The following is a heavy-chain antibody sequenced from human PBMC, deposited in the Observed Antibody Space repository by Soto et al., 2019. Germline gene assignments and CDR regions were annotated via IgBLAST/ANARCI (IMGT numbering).Heavy chain of an antibody. Sequence: QVQLQQWGAGLLKSSETLSLTCAVYGGSFSGYYWSWIRQPPGKGLEWIGEINHSGSTNYNPSLKSRVTISVDTSKNQFSLKLSSVTAADTAVYYCARARGYSGYDPWGQGTLVTVSS. V-gene: IGHV4-34*01. CDR3: ARARGYSGYDP. CDR1: GGSFSGYY. CDR2: INHSGST. D-gene: IGHD5-12*01. J-gene: IGHJ5*02.